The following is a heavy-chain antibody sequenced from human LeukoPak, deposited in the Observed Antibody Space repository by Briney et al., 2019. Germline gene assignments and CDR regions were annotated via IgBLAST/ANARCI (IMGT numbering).Heavy chain of an antibody. V-gene: IGHV3-48*02. CDR2: IGTTTSTI. D-gene: IGHD4-23*01. CDR1: GFTFTNAW. J-gene: IGHJ4*02. CDR3: ARHDYGGNSGDY. Sequence: GGSLRLSCAASGFTFTNAWMSWVRQAPGKGLEWVSYIGTTTSTIYYADSLKGRFTISRDNAKNSLYLQMNSLRDEDTAVYYCARHDYGGNSGDYWGQGTLVTVSS.